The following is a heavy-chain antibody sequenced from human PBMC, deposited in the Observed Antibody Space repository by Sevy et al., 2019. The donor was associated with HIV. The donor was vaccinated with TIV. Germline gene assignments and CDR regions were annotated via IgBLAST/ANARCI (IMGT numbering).Heavy chain of an antibody. CDR3: AKGVSYYDFWSGDYYFDY. J-gene: IGHJ4*02. CDR2: ISGSGGST. CDR1: GFTFSSYA. D-gene: IGHD3-3*01. V-gene: IGHV3-23*01. Sequence: GGSLRLSCAASGFTFSSYAMSWVRQAPGKGLEWVSAISGSGGSTYYADSVKGRFTISRDNSKNTLYLQMNSLRAEDTAVYYGAKGVSYYDFWSGDYYFDYWGQGTLVTVSS.